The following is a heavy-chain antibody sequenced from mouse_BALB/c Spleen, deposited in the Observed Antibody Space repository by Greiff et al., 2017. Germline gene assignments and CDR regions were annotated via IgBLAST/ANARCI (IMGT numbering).Heavy chain of an antibody. CDR1: GFTFSNYW. CDR3: TSLVYYDYDGRSMDY. CDR2: IRLKSNNYAT. Sequence: EVQLVESGGGLVQPGGSMKLSCVASGFTFSNYWMNWVRQSPEKGLEWVAEIRLKSNNYATHYAESVKGRFTISRDDSKSSVYLQMNNLRAEDTGIYYCTSLVYYDYDGRSMDYWGQGTSVTVSS. J-gene: IGHJ4*01. D-gene: IGHD2-4*01. V-gene: IGHV6-6*02.